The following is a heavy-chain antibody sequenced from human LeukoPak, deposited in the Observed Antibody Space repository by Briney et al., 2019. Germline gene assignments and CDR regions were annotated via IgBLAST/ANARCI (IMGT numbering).Heavy chain of an antibody. D-gene: IGHD6-19*01. J-gene: IGHJ4*02. V-gene: IGHV3-48*03. CDR3: ARHNGWYDY. CDR1: GXTFSSYE. Sequence: PGGSLRLSWAASGXTFSSYEMNWVRQAPGKGLEWISYISSSGSTMYADSVKGRFTISRDNAKNSLYLQMNSLRAEDTAVYYCARHNGWYDYWGQGTLVTVSS. CDR2: ISSSGST.